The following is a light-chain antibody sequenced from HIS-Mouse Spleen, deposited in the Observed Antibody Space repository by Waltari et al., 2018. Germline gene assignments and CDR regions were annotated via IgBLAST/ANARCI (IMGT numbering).Light chain of an antibody. V-gene: IGLV3-10*01. CDR2: EDS. Sequence: SYELTQPPPVSVSPGQTARITCSGDALPKKYAYWYQHKSGQAPVLVIYEDSKRPSGIPERVSGSSSGTMATWTISGAQVEDEADYYCYSTDSSGNHRVFGGGTKLTVL. CDR3: YSTDSSGNHRV. J-gene: IGLJ2*01. CDR1: ALPKKY.